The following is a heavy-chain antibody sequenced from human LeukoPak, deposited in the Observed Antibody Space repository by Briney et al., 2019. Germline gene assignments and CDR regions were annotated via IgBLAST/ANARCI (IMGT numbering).Heavy chain of an antibody. V-gene: IGHV3-30-3*01. D-gene: IGHD1-26*01. CDR3: ATKISGSYFDY. CDR1: GFTFSSYA. Sequence: GRSLRLSCAASGFTFSSYAMHWVRQAPGKGLEWVAVISYDGSNKYYADSVKGRFTISRDNSKNTLYLQMNSLRAEDTAVYYCATKISGSYFDYWGQGTLVTVSS. CDR2: ISYDGSNK. J-gene: IGHJ4*02.